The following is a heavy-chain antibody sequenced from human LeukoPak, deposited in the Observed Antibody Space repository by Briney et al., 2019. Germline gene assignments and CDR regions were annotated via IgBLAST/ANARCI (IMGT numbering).Heavy chain of an antibody. CDR1: GGSISSYY. Sequence: SETLSLTCTVSGGSISSYYWSWIRQPPGKGLEWIGYIYYSGSTNYNPSLKSRVTISVDTSKNQFSLKLSSVTAADTAVYYCARDKQLRRSLDVWGQGTTVTVSS. CDR2: IYYSGST. D-gene: IGHD5-12*01. J-gene: IGHJ6*02. V-gene: IGHV4-59*12. CDR3: ARDKQLRRSLDV.